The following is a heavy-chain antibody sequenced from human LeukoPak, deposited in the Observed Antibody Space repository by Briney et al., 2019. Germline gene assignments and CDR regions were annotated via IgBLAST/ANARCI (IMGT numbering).Heavy chain of an antibody. CDR1: GFPFSSYG. Sequence: GGSLRLSCAASGFPFSSYGMHWVRQAPGKGLEGVAVIWYDGSNKYYADSVQGRFPISRDNSKNTLYLQMNSLRDEDTAVYYCARDHVEMATIGLFDYWGQGTLVTVSS. CDR2: IWYDGSNK. CDR3: ARDHVEMATIGLFDY. V-gene: IGHV3-33*01. J-gene: IGHJ4*02. D-gene: IGHD5-24*01.